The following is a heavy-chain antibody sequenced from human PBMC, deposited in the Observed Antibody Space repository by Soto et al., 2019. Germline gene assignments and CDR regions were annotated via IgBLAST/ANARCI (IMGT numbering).Heavy chain of an antibody. CDR2: IWYDGSNK. V-gene: IGHV3-33*01. Sequence: QVQLVESGGGVVQPGRSLRLSCAASGFTFSSYGMHWVRQAPGKGLEWVAVIWYDGSNKYYADSVKGRFTISRDNSKNTLYLQMNSLRAAETAVYYCARNAVRGSGWYRLGYWGQGTLVTVSS. J-gene: IGHJ4*02. CDR1: GFTFSSYG. D-gene: IGHD6-19*01. CDR3: ARNAVRGSGWYRLGY.